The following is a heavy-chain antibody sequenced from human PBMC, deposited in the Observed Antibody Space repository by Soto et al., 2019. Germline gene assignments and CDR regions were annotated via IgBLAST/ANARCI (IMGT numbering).Heavy chain of an antibody. CDR3: ASTPPRTLRRYSSRWFLNWFDH. V-gene: IGHV1-8*01. D-gene: IGHD6-13*01. CDR2: MNPNSGNT. CDR1: GYTFTSYD. Sequence: ASVKVSCKASGYTFTSYDINWVRQATGQGLEWMGWMNPNSGNTGYAQKFQGRVTMTRNTSISTAYMELSSLRSEDTAVYYCASTPPRTLRRYSSRWFLNWFDHWGQGTLVTVSS. J-gene: IGHJ5*02.